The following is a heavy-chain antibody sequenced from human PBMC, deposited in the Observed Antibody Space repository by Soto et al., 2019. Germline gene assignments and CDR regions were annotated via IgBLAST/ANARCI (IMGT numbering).Heavy chain of an antibody. Sequence: QVQLVESGGGLVKPGGSLRLSCAASGFTFSDYYMSWIRQAPGKGLEWVSYISTSGDYMYYADSMKGRFTISRDNAKNSLYLEVNSLRAEDTAVYYCARGHGSSNFDYWGQGTLVTVSS. CDR3: ARGHGSSNFDY. J-gene: IGHJ4*02. V-gene: IGHV3-11*04. CDR1: GFTFSDYY. CDR2: ISTSGDYM. D-gene: IGHD1-26*01.